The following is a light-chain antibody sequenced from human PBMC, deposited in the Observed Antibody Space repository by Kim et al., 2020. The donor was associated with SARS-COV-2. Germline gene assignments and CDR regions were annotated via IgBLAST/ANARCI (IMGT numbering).Light chain of an antibody. J-gene: IGKJ1*01. CDR3: QKDNTAPWT. V-gene: IGKV1-27*01. CDR2: AAS. Sequence: DIQMTQSPSSLSASVGDGVTISCRASQGISNYLAWYQQKPGQAPKLLNYAASALQFGVSSRFNGSGSVTDFTLTISDLQPEDVATYYCQKDNTAPWTFGHGTKVDIK. CDR1: QGISNY.